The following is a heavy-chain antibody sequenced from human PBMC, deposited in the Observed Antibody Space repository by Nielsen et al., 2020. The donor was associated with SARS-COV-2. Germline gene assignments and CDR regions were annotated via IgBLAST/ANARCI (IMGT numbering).Heavy chain of an antibody. J-gene: IGHJ6*02. D-gene: IGHD6-13*01. CDR2: INPNSGGT. Sequence: WVRQAPGQGLEWMGRINPNSGGTNYAQKFQGRVTMTRDTSISTAYMELSSLRSEDTAVYYCARDLIAAAGTGPSFYYYYGMDVWGQGTTVTVSS. V-gene: IGHV1-2*06. CDR3: ARDLIAAAGTGPSFYYYYGMDV.